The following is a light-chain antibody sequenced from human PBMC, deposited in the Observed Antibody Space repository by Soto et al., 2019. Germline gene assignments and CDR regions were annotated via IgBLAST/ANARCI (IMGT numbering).Light chain of an antibody. Sequence: EVVMTQSPVTLSVSPGDTATLSCRSSQSVGRNLAWYQQKPGQAPRLLLYGTSTRATGIPARFSGSGSGTEFTLNISSLKSEDFARYYCQHYDNWPTWTFGKGTKVDI. J-gene: IGKJ1*01. CDR1: QSVGRN. CDR2: GTS. CDR3: QHYDNWPTWT. V-gene: IGKV3-15*01.